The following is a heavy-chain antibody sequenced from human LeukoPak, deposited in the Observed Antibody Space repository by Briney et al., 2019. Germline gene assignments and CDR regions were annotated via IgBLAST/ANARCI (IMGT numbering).Heavy chain of an antibody. D-gene: IGHD3-22*01. V-gene: IGHV4-34*01. CDR1: GGSFSGYY. Sequence: SETLSLTCAVYGGSFSGYYWSWIRQPPGKGLEWIGEINHSGSTNYNPSLKSRVTISVDTSKNQFSLKLSSVTAADTAVYYCARGRDYDSSGYVTDYWGQGTLVTVSS. J-gene: IGHJ4*02. CDR2: INHSGST. CDR3: ARGRDYDSSGYVTDY.